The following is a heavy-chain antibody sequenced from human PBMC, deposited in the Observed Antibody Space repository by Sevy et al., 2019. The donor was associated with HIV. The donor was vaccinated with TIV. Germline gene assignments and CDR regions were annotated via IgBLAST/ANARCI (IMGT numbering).Heavy chain of an antibody. CDR2: ISSSSSYI. J-gene: IGHJ4*02. D-gene: IGHD3-16*01. V-gene: IGHV3-21*01. CDR1: RFTFSSDS. CDR3: ARDRGEILHSAFDY. Sequence: GGSLRLSCVASRFTFSSDSMNWVRQAPGKGLEWLSSISSSSSYIYYADSVKGRFSISRDNAKKSLYLQMNSLRAEDSARCYCARDRGEILHSAFDYWGQGTLVTVSS.